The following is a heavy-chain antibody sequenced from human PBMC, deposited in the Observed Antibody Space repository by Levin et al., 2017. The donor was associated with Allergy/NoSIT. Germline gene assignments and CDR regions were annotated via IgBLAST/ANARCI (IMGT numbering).Heavy chain of an antibody. CDR2: IAAYNGNT. V-gene: IGHV1-18*01. CDR3: ARDDSGLGTSGPFPLDY. J-gene: IGHJ4*02. D-gene: IGHD3-10*01. CDR1: GYTFMTYA. Sequence: GESLKISCKASGYTFMTYAISWVRQGPGQGLEWMGWIAAYNGNTKYAQKFQGRVTMTTDTSTSTAFMELRTLISDDTAVYYCARDDSGLGTSGPFPLDYWGQGTLVTVSS.